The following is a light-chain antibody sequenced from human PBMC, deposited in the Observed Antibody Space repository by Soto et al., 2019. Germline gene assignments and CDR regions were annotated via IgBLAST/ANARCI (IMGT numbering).Light chain of an antibody. Sequence: QSALTQPASVSGSPGQSITISCTGTSSDVGGYNSVSWYQHHPGKAPKLMIYEVSNRPSGVSNRFSGSKSGNTASLAISGLQAEDEADYYCSSHTSSSTSYVFGTGTKVTVL. J-gene: IGLJ1*01. CDR3: SSHTSSSTSYV. CDR2: EVS. V-gene: IGLV2-14*01. CDR1: SSDVGGYNS.